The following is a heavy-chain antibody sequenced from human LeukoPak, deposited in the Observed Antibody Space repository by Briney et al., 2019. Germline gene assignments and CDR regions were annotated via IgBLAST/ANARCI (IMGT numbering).Heavy chain of an antibody. CDR2: ISGSGGTT. Sequence: GGSRRLSCVLSGSGITVRDYAMTWVRQAPGRGLEWVSVISGSGGTTYYADPVEGRFTISRDNSKNTLYLQMNSLRVEDTAVYYCAKREYDSSAYPMYPIDYWGQGTLVTVSA. J-gene: IGHJ4*02. CDR3: AKREYDSSAYPMYPIDY. V-gene: IGHV3-23*01. CDR1: GITVRDYA. D-gene: IGHD3-22*01.